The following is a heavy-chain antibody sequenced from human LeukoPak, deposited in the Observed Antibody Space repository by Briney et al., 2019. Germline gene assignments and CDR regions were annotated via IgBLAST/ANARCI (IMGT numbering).Heavy chain of an antibody. V-gene: IGHV1-46*01. J-gene: IGHJ5*02. D-gene: IGHD3-22*01. Sequence: ASVKVSCKAFGYTFTSNDMHWVRQAPGQGPEWMGGISASGGSTTYSQKFQGRVTLTRDTSTSTDYLELSSLRSEDTAAYSCARDNSVRYEAWLFNPWGQGTLVTVSS. CDR1: GYTFTSND. CDR3: ARDNSVRYEAWLFNP. CDR2: ISASGGST.